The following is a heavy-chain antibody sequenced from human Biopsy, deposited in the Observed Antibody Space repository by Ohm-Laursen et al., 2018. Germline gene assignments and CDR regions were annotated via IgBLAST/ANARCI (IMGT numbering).Heavy chain of an antibody. V-gene: IGHV4-39*01. CDR3: ARHPTGFWFDP. CDR1: GGSITSETNY. J-gene: IGHJ5*02. CDR2: IFYGGIT. Sequence: TLSPTCIVSGGSITSETNYWGWFRHPPGKGLEGFGSIFYGGITYYNPSLKSRVTISVDTSKNQFSLNLSSVTGADTAVYYCARHPTGFWFDPWGQGTLVIVSS.